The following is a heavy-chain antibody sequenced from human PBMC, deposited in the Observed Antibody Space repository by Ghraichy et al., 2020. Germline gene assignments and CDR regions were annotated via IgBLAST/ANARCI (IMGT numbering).Heavy chain of an antibody. CDR2: FYYSGST. CDR1: GGSISSSSYY. V-gene: IGHV4-39*01. Sequence: SETLSLTCSVSGGSISSSSYYWGWIRQPPGKGLEWIGRFYYSGSTYYNPSLKSRVTISVDTSKNQFSLKLSSVTAADTAVYSCASASQSVAAAATLFDYWGQGTLVTVSS. J-gene: IGHJ4*02. D-gene: IGHD6-13*01. CDR3: ASASQSVAAAATLFDY.